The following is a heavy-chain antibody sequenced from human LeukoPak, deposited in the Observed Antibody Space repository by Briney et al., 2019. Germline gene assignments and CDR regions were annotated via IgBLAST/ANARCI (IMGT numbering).Heavy chain of an antibody. J-gene: IGHJ3*02. CDR3: ARTRLPIIVGASTDAFDI. V-gene: IGHV1-69*04. CDR1: GGTFSSYA. Sequence: SVKVSCKASGGTFSSYAISWVRQAPGQGLEWMGRIIPILGIANYAQKFQGRVTITADKSTSTAYMELSSLRSEDTAVYYCARTRLPIIVGASTDAFDIWGQGTMVTVSS. D-gene: IGHD1-26*01. CDR2: IIPILGIA.